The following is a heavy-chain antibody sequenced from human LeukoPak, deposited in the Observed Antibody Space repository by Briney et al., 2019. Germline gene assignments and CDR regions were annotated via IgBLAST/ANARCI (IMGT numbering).Heavy chain of an antibody. Sequence: GASVKVSCKASGYTFTNYGISWVRQAPGQGLEWMGWISAYDGNTNFAQKLQGRVTLTTDTSTSTTYMELRSLRSDDTAVYYCASDLDGYYYFEYWGQGTLVTVSS. J-gene: IGHJ4*02. V-gene: IGHV1-18*01. D-gene: IGHD5-24*01. CDR2: ISAYDGNT. CDR3: ASDLDGYYYFEY. CDR1: GYTFTNYG.